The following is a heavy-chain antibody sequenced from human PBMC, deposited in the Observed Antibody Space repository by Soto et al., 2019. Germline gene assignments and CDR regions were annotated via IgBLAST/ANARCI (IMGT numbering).Heavy chain of an antibody. Sequence: ASVKVSCKASGYTFTGYYMHWVRQAPGQGLEWMGWINPNSGGTNYAQKFQGRVTMTRDTSISTAYMELSRLRSDDTAVYYCTRGSIRILNRSPWGMDVWGQGTTVTVSS. CDR1: GYTFTGYY. CDR3: TRGSIRILNRSPWGMDV. CDR2: INPNSGGT. V-gene: IGHV1-2*02. J-gene: IGHJ6*02. D-gene: IGHD2-15*01.